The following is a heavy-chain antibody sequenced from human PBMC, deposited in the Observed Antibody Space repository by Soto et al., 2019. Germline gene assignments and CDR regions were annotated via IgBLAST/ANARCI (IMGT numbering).Heavy chain of an antibody. Sequence: GSLRLSCAASGFTFSSYGMHWVRQAPGKGLEWVAVISYDGSNKYYADSVKGRFTISRDNSKNTLYLQMNSLRAEDTAVYYCAKGYCSSTSCYTGPYYYYYGMDVWGQGTTVTVSS. J-gene: IGHJ6*02. D-gene: IGHD2-2*02. CDR2: ISYDGSNK. CDR3: AKGYCSSTSCYTGPYYYYYGMDV. V-gene: IGHV3-30*18. CDR1: GFTFSSYG.